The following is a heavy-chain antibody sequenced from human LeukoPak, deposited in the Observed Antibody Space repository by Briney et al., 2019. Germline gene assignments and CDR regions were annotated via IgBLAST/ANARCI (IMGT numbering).Heavy chain of an antibody. J-gene: IGHJ4*02. Sequence: GGSLRLSCAASGFTFSSYAMSWVRQAPGKGLEWVSAISGSGGSTYYADSVKGRFTISRDNSKNTLYLQMNSLRAEDTAVYYCAKDFFGVVYSYFDYWGQGTLVTVSP. D-gene: IGHD3-3*01. V-gene: IGHV3-23*01. CDR2: ISGSGGST. CDR1: GFTFSSYA. CDR3: AKDFFGVVYSYFDY.